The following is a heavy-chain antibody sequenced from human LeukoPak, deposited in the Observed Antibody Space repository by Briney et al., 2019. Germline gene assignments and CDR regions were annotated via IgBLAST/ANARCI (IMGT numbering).Heavy chain of an antibody. CDR3: ATLEGSSSWSHNDY. V-gene: IGHV3-21*01. J-gene: IGHJ4*02. Sequence: GGSLRLSCAASGFTFSSYSMNWVRQAPGKGLEWVSSISSSSSYIYYADSVKGRFTISRDNAKNSLYLQMNSLRAEDTAVYYCATLEGSSSWSHNDYWGQGTLVTVSS. CDR1: GFTFSSYS. CDR2: ISSSSSYI. D-gene: IGHD6-13*01.